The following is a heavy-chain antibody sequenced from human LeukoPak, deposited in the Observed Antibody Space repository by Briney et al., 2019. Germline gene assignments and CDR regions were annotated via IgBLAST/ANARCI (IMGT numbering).Heavy chain of an antibody. CDR1: GGSISSNSYY. CDR2: IYYSGST. Sequence: PSETPSLTCAVSGGSISSNSYYWGWIRQPPGKGLEWIGSIYYSGSTYYNPSLKSRVTISVDTSKNQFSLKLSSVTAADTAVYYCARQTGSGLFILPGGQGTLVTVSS. J-gene: IGHJ4*02. CDR3: ARQTGSGLFILP. D-gene: IGHD3/OR15-3a*01. V-gene: IGHV4-39*01.